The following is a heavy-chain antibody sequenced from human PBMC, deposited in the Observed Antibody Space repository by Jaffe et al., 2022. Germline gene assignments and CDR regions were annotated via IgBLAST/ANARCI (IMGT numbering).Heavy chain of an antibody. CDR2: ISGSGGST. V-gene: IGHV3-23*01. CDR1: GFTFSSYA. D-gene: IGHD2-15*01. Sequence: EVQLLESGGGLVQPGGSLRLSCAASGFTFSSYAMSWVRQAPGKGLEWVSAISGSGGSTYYADSVKGRFTISRDNSKNTLYLQMNSLRAEDTAVYYCAKPYCSGGSCYGPLYYYYMDVWGKGTTVTVSS. J-gene: IGHJ6*03. CDR3: AKPYCSGGSCYGPLYYYYMDV.